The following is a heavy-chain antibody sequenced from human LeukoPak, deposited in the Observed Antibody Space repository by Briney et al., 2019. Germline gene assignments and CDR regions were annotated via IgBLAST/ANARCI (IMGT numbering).Heavy chain of an antibody. CDR2: IIPILGTA. D-gene: IGHD7-27*01. J-gene: IGHJ4*02. V-gene: IGHV1-69*13. Sequence: SVKVSCKASGGTFSSYAISWVRQAPGQGLEWMGGIIPILGTANYAQKFQGRVTITADESTSTAYMELSSLRSEDTAIYYCVRTPPNWGFDYWGQGTLVTVSS. CDR3: VRTPPNWGFDY. CDR1: GGTFSSYA.